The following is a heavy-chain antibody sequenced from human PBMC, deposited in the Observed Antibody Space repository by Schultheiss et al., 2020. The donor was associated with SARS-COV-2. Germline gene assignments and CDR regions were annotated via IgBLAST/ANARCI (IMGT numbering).Heavy chain of an antibody. J-gene: IGHJ4*02. CDR1: GFIFSSYW. CDR2: IKTNGSTT. D-gene: IGHD1-7*01. CDR3: ARDPNWNYGGLFDY. V-gene: IGHV3-74*01. Sequence: GGSLRLSCTASGFIFSSYWMHWVRQAPGKGLVWVSRIKTNGSTTNYADSVKGRFTISRDNAKNTLYLQMNSLRADDTAVYYCARDPNWNYGGLFDYWGQGTLVTVSS.